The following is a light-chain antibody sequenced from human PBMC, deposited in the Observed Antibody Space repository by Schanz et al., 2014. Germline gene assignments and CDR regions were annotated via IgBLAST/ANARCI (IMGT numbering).Light chain of an antibody. J-gene: IGLJ3*02. Sequence: QSVLTQPPSVSGAPGRRVTISCTGNSSNIGAGFGVHWYQQLPGTGPKVLIYGDNNRPSGVPDRFSGSKSGTSASLAITGLQAEDEAEYYCQSYDSSLSGSLVFGGGTKLTVL. V-gene: IGLV1-40*01. CDR2: GDN. CDR1: SSNIGAGFG. CDR3: QSYDSSLSGSLV.